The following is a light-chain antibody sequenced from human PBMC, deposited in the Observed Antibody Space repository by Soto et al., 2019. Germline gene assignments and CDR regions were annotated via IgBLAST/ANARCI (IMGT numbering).Light chain of an antibody. CDR3: QQYYSTPPFT. Sequence: IVMTQSPDSLAVSLGERATINCKSSQSVLYNSNNKNYLNWDQQKPGQPPKLLIYWTSTRESGVPDRLSGSGSGTDFSLTISSLQAADVATYYCQQYYSTPPFTFGPGTKVDIK. CDR1: QSVLYNSNNKNY. J-gene: IGKJ3*01. CDR2: WTS. V-gene: IGKV4-1*01.